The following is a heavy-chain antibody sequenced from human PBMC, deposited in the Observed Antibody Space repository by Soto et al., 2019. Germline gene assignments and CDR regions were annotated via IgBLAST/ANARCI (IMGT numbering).Heavy chain of an antibody. CDR3: ARPPHIAALTWYFDL. Sequence: RESLKISCKGSGYSFTSYWIGWVRQMPGKGLEWMGIIYPGDSDTRYSPSFQGQVTISADKSISTAYLQWSSLKASDTAMYYCARPPHIAALTWYFDLWGRGTLVTVSS. V-gene: IGHV5-51*01. J-gene: IGHJ2*01. D-gene: IGHD6-6*01. CDR1: GYSFTSYW. CDR2: IYPGDSDT.